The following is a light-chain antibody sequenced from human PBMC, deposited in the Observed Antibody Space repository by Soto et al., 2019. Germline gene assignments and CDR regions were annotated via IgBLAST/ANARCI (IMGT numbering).Light chain of an antibody. CDR1: QSISSY. V-gene: IGKV1-39*01. Sequence: DIQMPQSPSSLSASVGDRVTITCRASQSISSYLNWYQQKPGKAPKLLIYAASSLQSGVPSRFSGSGSGTEFTLTISSLQPEDFATYYCQQSYSTPYTFGQGTKLEIK. CDR2: AAS. J-gene: IGKJ2*01. CDR3: QQSYSTPYT.